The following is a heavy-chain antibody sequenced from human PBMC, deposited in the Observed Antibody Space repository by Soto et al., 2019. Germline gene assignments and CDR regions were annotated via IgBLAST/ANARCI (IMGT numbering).Heavy chain of an antibody. CDR3: AREFGYNWNYGDYYYYGMDV. CDR2: IKQDGSEK. Sequence: GGSLRLSCSASGVTFSSYWMSWVRQAPGKGLEWVANIKQDGSEKYYVDSVKGRFTISRDNAKNSLYLQMNSLRAEDTAVYYCAREFGYNWNYGDYYYYGMDVWGQGTTVTVSS. J-gene: IGHJ6*02. CDR1: GVTFSSYW. D-gene: IGHD1-7*01. V-gene: IGHV3-7*03.